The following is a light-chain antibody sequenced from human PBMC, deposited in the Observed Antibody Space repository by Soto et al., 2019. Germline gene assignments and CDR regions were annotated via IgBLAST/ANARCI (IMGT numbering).Light chain of an antibody. CDR3: QQFSSYPLT. J-gene: IGKJ4*01. CDR2: DAS. Sequence: EFVLTQSPVTLSLTPGERATLSCRANQTVRNNYLAWYQQKPGQAPRLLIYDASSRATGIPDRFSGGGSGTDFTLTISRLEPEDFAVYYCQQFSSYPLTFGGGTKA. CDR1: QTVRNNY. V-gene: IGKV3-20*01.